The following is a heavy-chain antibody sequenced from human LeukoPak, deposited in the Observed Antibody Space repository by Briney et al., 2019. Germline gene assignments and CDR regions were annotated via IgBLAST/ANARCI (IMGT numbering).Heavy chain of an antibody. V-gene: IGHV1-18*01. CDR2: ISAYNGDT. J-gene: IGHJ3*02. CDR1: GYTFTHYG. Sequence: ASVKVSCKTSGYTFTHYGISWVRQAPGQGLEWVGWISAYNGDTKYAQSFQDKVTMTTDTSTSTAYMELRSLTSDDTAVYYCARSLLVVPDASGEHEAFVMWGQGTVDTVSS. CDR3: ARSLLVVPDASGEHEAFVM. D-gene: IGHD2-8*02.